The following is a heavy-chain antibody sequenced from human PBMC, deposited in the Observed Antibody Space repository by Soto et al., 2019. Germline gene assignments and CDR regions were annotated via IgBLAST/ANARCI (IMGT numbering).Heavy chain of an antibody. Sequence: EVQLLESGGGLVQPGGSLRLSCAASGFTFSSYAMSWVRQAPGKGLEWVSAISGSGGSTYYADSVKGRFTISRDNSKNTLYLQVNSLRAEDTAVYYCAKLLQYQLLGTDAFDIWGQGTMVTVSS. CDR3: AKLLQYQLLGTDAFDI. CDR2: ISGSGGST. V-gene: IGHV3-23*01. CDR1: GFTFSSYA. J-gene: IGHJ3*02. D-gene: IGHD2-2*01.